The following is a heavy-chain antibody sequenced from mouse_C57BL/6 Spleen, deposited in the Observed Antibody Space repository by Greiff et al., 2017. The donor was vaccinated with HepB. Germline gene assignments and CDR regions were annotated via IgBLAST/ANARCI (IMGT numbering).Heavy chain of an antibody. CDR3: ASQDYSSSYAMDY. Sequence: QVQLQQPGAELVKPGASVKMSCKASGYTFTSYWITWVKQRPGQGLEWIGDIYPGSGSTNYNEKFKSKATLTVDTSSSTAYMQLSSLTSEDSAVYYCASQDYSSSYAMDYWGQGTSVTVSS. CDR1: GYTFTSYW. J-gene: IGHJ4*01. D-gene: IGHD1-1*01. V-gene: IGHV1-55*01. CDR2: IYPGSGST.